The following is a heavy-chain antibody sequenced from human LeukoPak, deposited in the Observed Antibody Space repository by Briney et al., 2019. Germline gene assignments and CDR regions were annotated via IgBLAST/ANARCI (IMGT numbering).Heavy chain of an antibody. CDR3: AGEYYYDSSGYYRFNAFDI. CDR1: GFTFSSYS. D-gene: IGHD3-22*01. J-gene: IGHJ3*02. CDR2: ISSSSSYI. Sequence: PGGSLRLPCAASGFTFSSYSMNWVRQAPGKGLEWVSSISSSSSYIYYADSVKGRFTISRDNAKNSLYLQMNSLRAEDTAVYYCAGEYYYDSSGYYRFNAFDIWGQGTMVTVSS. V-gene: IGHV3-21*01.